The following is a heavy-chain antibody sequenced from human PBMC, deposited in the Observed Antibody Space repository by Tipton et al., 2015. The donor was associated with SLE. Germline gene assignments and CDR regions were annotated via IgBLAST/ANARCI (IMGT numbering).Heavy chain of an antibody. CDR1: GGSFSGYY. V-gene: IGHV4-34*01. D-gene: IGHD6-6*01. CDR2: INHSGST. Sequence: AGLVKPSETLSLTCAVYGGSFSGYYWSWIRQPPGKGLEWIGEINHSGSTNYNPSLKSRVTISIDTSKNQFSLKLSSVTAADTAVYYCARAFSSIAARPYHYWGQGTLVTVSS. CDR3: ARAFSSIAARPYHY. J-gene: IGHJ4*02.